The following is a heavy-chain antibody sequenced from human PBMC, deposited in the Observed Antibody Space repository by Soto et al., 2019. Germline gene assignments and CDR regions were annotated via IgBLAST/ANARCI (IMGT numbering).Heavy chain of an antibody. Sequence: EVQLLESGGGLVQPGGSLRLSCAASGFTFSSYAMSWVRQAPGKGLEWVSAISGSGGSTYYADSVKGRFTISRDNSKNTLYLQMTSLRAEDTAVYYCAKMGLCSGCSCYFASYYMDVWGKGTTVTVPS. D-gene: IGHD2-15*01. V-gene: IGHV3-23*01. CDR3: AKMGLCSGCSCYFASYYMDV. J-gene: IGHJ6*03. CDR1: GFTFSSYA. CDR2: ISGSGGST.